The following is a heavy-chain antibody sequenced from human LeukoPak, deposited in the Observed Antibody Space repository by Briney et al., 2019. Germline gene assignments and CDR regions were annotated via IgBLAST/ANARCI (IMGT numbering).Heavy chain of an antibody. D-gene: IGHD5-24*01. V-gene: IGHV4-59*08. CDR3: ARRSERSHSFDS. J-gene: IGHJ4*02. CDR1: GGSISSYY. Sequence: SETLSLTCTVSGGSISSYYVSWIRQPPGKGLEWIGYISYTGSTDYNPSLKSRVTISVDASKNQFSLRLSSVTAADTAVYYCARRSERSHSFDSWGQGTLVTVSS. CDR2: ISYTGST.